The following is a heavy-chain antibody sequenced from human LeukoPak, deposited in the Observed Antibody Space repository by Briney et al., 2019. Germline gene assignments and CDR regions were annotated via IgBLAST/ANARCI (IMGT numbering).Heavy chain of an antibody. J-gene: IGHJ4*02. CDR1: GFTFAKYA. CDR3: AKDRAGAN. Sequence: GGSLKLSCVGSGFTFAKYAMTWVREAPGKGLEWVSVISGSGNVTYYAESVKGRFTISRDNSKRTLYLQMDSLRADDTAIYYCAKDRAGANWGQGTLVTVSS. V-gene: IGHV3-23*01. CDR2: ISGSGNVT.